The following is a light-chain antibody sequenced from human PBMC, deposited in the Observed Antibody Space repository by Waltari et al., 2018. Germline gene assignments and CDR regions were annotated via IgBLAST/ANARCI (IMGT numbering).Light chain of an antibody. Sequence: DIQMTQSPSSLSASVGDRVTTTCRATQNILNNLHWYQQKPGKAPNLLIFSASNLQTGGPARFSGSGSGTLFTLTISNLQPDDFAAYYCQQYNTYSTWAFGQGTKVEIK. CDR3: QQYNTYSTWA. CDR2: SAS. CDR1: QNILNN. V-gene: IGKV1-39*01. J-gene: IGKJ1*01.